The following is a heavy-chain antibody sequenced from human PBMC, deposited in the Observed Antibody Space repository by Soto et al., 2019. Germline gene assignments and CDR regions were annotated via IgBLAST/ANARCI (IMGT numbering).Heavy chain of an antibody. J-gene: IGHJ4*02. Sequence: QVQLVESGGGVVQPGRSLRLSCAASGFTFSSYGMHWVRQAPGKGLEWVAVISYDGSNKYYADSVKGRFTISRDNSKNTRYLQMNSLRAEDTAVYYCAKGSIAAAGVTPLDYWGQGTLVTVSS. V-gene: IGHV3-30*18. CDR1: GFTFSSYG. CDR2: ISYDGSNK. D-gene: IGHD6-13*01. CDR3: AKGSIAAAGVTPLDY.